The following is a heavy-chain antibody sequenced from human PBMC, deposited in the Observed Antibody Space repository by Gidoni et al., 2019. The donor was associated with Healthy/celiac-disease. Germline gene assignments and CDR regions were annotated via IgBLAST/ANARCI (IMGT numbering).Heavy chain of an antibody. CDR3: AKDWDYYDSSRDGAFDI. CDR2: ISGSGGST. V-gene: IGHV3-23*01. J-gene: IGHJ3*02. CDR1: GFTFSSYA. Sequence: EVQLLESGGGLVQPGGSLRLSCAASGFTFSSYAMSWVRQAPGKGLEWVSAISGSGGSTYYADSVKGRFTISRDNSKNTLYLQMNSLRAEDTAVYYCAKDWDYYDSSRDGAFDIWGQGTMVTVSS. D-gene: IGHD3-22*01.